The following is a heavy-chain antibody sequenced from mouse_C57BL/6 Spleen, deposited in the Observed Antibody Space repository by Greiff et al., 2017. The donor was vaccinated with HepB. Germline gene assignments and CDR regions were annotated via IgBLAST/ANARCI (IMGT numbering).Heavy chain of an antibody. Sequence: EVQLVESGGDLVKPGGSLKLSCEASGFTFGSYGMSWVRPTPDKRLERVATISSGGSYTYYPDSVKGGFTISSNNAKNTLYLQMDSLKSEDTPRCYCGRGGYYYAMDHWGQGTSDTVSS. CDR1: GFTFGSYG. CDR3: GRGGYYYAMDH. J-gene: IGHJ4*01. CDR2: ISSGGSYT. V-gene: IGHV5-6*01.